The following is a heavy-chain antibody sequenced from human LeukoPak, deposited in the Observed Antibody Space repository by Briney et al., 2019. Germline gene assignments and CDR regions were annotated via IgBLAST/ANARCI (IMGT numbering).Heavy chain of an antibody. V-gene: IGHV3-23*01. CDR3: TKAYCSGGSCYEPDY. CDR1: GFNFSNYA. CDR2: ISGSGGDT. Sequence: GGSLRLSCTASGFNFSNYAVTWVRQAPGKGLEWVSSISGSGGDTYYADSVKGRFTISRGNSKNTLYLQMNSLGGEDTAVYYCTKAYCSGGSCYEPDYWGQGTLVTVSS. J-gene: IGHJ4*02. D-gene: IGHD2-15*01.